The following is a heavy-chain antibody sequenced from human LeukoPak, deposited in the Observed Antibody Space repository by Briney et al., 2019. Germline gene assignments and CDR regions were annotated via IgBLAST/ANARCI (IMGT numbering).Heavy chain of an antibody. V-gene: IGHV4-39*01. J-gene: IGHJ4*02. CDR3: ARQSSSGWYGFDY. CDR2: IYYSGST. CDR1: GGSISSSSYS. D-gene: IGHD6-19*01. Sequence: SETLSLTCTVSGGSISSSSYSWGWIRQPPGKGLEWIGSIYYSGSTYYNPSLKSRVTISVDTSKNQFSLKLSSVTAADTAVYYCARQSSSGWYGFDYWGQGTLVTVSS.